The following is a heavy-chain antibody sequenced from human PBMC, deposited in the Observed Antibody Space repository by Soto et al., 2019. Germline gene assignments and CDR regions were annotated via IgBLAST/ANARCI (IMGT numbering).Heavy chain of an antibody. D-gene: IGHD1-1*01. CDR3: AKEKPTTTCFDS. CDR2: ISGSGTNT. J-gene: IGHJ4*02. V-gene: IGHV3-23*01. CDR1: VCCCSTYP. Sequence: VGSLRLSWVASVCCCSTYPMTWVRPAPGKALEWVSLISGSGTNTYYAESVKGRFTISRDNSQNTLYPQMNTLRAEDTAVYYCAKEKPTTTCFDSWGQGT.